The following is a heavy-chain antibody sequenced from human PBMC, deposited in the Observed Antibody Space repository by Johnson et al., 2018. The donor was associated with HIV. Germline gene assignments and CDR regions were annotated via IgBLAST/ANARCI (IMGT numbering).Heavy chain of an antibody. CDR3: ARDRGYCTNGICYYDAFDI. Sequence: QEQLVESGGGLGKPGGSLRLSCAASGFTFSDYYMNWLRQAPGKGLEWVSYISSTGSTIYYADSVKGRFTISRDNAKKSLYLQMNSLRAEDTAVYYCARDRGYCTNGICYYDAFDIWGQGTMVTVSA. CDR2: ISSTGSTI. J-gene: IGHJ3*02. D-gene: IGHD2-8*01. V-gene: IGHV3-11*04. CDR1: GFTFSDYY.